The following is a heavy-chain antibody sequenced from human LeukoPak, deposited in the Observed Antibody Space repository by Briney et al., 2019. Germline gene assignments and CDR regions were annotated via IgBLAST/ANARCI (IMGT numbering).Heavy chain of an antibody. CDR1: GGSISSYY. J-gene: IGHJ3*02. D-gene: IGHD3-16*01. CDR2: IYYSGST. V-gene: IGHV4-59*08. CDR3: ATLRGGSRMAFDI. Sequence: SETLSLTCTVSGGSISSYYWSWIRQPPGKGLEWIGYIYYSGSTNYNPSLKSRVTISVDTSKNQFSLKLSSVTAADTAVYYCATLRGGSRMAFDIWGQGTLVTVSS.